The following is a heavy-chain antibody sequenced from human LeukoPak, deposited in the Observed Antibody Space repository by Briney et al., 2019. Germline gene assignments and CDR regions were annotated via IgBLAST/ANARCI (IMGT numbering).Heavy chain of an antibody. CDR3: ARDPQVSC. CDR1: AFNVSSNY. Sequence: GGSLRMTCSESAFNVSSNYLTRFGQAPGKGLEWVSVIYSDGSTFYADSVKGRFTISRDTSKNTLYLQRNNLRADVTAVYYCARDPQVSCWGQGALVTVSS. J-gene: IGHJ4*02. V-gene: IGHV3-53*01. CDR2: IYSDGST.